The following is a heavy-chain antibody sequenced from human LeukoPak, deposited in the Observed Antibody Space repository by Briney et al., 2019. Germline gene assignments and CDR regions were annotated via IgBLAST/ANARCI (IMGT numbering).Heavy chain of an antibody. D-gene: IGHD5-12*01. Sequence: GGSLRLSCAASGFTFSSCAMSWVRQAPGKGLEWVSAINGSGGSTYYADSVKGRFTISRDNSKNTLYLQMNSLRAEDTAVYYCAKGDSGYDWYWFDPWGQGTLVTVSS. CDR3: AKGDSGYDWYWFDP. CDR2: INGSGGST. CDR1: GFTFSSCA. V-gene: IGHV3-23*01. J-gene: IGHJ5*02.